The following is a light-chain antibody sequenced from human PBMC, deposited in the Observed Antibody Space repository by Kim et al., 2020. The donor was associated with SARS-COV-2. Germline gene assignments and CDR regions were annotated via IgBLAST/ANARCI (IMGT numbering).Light chain of an antibody. CDR1: SGHSSYA. CDR2: VNSDGSH. J-gene: IGLJ2*01. CDR3: QTWGTGIVV. V-gene: IGLV4-69*01. Sequence: ASVKLTCTLGSGHSSYAIEWHQQQPEKGPRYLMKVNSDGSHSKGDGIPDRFSGSSSGAERFLTISSLQSEDEADYYCQTWGTGIVVFGGGTQLTVL.